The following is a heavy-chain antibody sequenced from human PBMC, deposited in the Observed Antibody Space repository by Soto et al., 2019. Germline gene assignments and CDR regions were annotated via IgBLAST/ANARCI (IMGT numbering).Heavy chain of an antibody. CDR2: ISSSSSTI. CDR1: GFTFSSYS. D-gene: IGHD3-10*01. Sequence: GGSLRLSCAASGFTFSSYSMNWVRQAPGKGLEWVSYISSSSSTIYYADSVKGRFTISRDNAKNSLYLQMNSLRDEDTAVYYCARDTGLLWFGELLYYFDYWSQGTLVTVSS. J-gene: IGHJ4*02. V-gene: IGHV3-48*02. CDR3: ARDTGLLWFGELLYYFDY.